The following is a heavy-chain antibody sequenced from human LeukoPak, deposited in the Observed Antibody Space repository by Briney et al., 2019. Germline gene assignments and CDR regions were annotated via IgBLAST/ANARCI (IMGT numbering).Heavy chain of an antibody. J-gene: IGHJ4*02. CDR2: ISYDGSNK. D-gene: IGHD3-10*01. CDR3: ARVWGFGELSEYYFDY. V-gene: IGHV3-30-3*01. Sequence: PGGSLRLSCAASGFTFSSYAMHWVRQAPGKGLEWVAVISYDGSNKYYADSVKGRFTISRDNSKNTLYLQMNSLRAEDTAVYYCARVWGFGELSEYYFDYWGQGTLVTVSS. CDR1: GFTFSSYA.